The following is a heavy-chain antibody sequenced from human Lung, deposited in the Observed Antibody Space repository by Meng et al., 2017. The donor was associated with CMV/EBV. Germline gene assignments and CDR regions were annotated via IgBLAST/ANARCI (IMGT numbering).Heavy chain of an antibody. Sequence: SVXVSXXASGYTFTGYNMHWVRQAPGQGLEWMGWINPDSGDTRYAEKCQGRVTLTRDTSITTAYMELSRLKSDDTAVFFCARLFHTSLGANYYYGMDVWGQGTTVTVSS. CDR3: ARLFHTSLGANYYYGMDV. D-gene: IGHD3-10*01. CDR2: INPDSGDT. V-gene: IGHV1-2*02. CDR1: GYTFTGYN. J-gene: IGHJ6*02.